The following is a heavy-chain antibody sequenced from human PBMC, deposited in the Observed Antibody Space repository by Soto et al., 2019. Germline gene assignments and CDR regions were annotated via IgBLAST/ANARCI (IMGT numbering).Heavy chain of an antibody. D-gene: IGHD5-12*01. CDR2: IYPGDSDT. CDR3: ARHGYSGYEKRGYYYYGMDV. CDR1: GYSFTSYW. V-gene: IGHV5-51*01. Sequence: PGESLKISCKGSGYSFTSYWIGWVRQMPGKGLEWMGIIYPGDSDTRYSPSFQGQVTISADKSISTAYLQWSSLKASDTAMYYCARHGYSGYEKRGYYYYGMDVWGQGTTVTVSS. J-gene: IGHJ6*02.